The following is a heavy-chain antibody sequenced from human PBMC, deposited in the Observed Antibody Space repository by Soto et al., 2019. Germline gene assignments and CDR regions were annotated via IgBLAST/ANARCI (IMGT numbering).Heavy chain of an antibody. J-gene: IGHJ4*02. CDR1: GGSISSSSYY. Sequence: QLQLQESGPGLVKPSETLSLTCTVSGGSISSSSYYWGWIRQPPGKGLEWIGSIYYSGSTYYNPSLKSRVTLSVDTSKNQFSLKLSSVTAADTAVYYCAGSPYGDSPWGFDYWGQGTLVTVSS. CDR2: IYYSGST. CDR3: AGSPYGDSPWGFDY. V-gene: IGHV4-39*01. D-gene: IGHD4-17*01.